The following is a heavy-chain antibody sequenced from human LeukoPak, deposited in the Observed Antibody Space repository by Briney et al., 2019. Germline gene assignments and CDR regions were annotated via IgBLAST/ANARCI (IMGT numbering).Heavy chain of an antibody. CDR3: ARHSAASGWPYYFDY. Sequence: GESLKISCKGSGYSFTSYWIVWVRRMPGKGLEWMGIIYPGDSDTRYSPSFHGQVTISADKSISTAYLQWSSLKPSDTAMYYCARHSAASGWPYYFDYWGQGTLVTVSS. CDR1: GYSFTSYW. CDR2: IYPGDSDT. J-gene: IGHJ4*02. V-gene: IGHV5-51*01. D-gene: IGHD6-19*01.